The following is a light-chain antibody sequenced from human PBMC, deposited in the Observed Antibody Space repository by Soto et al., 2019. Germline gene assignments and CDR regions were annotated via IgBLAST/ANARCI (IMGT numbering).Light chain of an antibody. CDR1: QSISSW. V-gene: IGKV1-5*03. CDR3: QQYNTYTYT. Sequence: DIQMTQSPSTLSASVGDRVTITCRASQSISSWLAWYQQKPGKAPKLLIYKASTLESGIPSRFSGSGSGTEFTLNISSLQPDDFATYYCQQYNTYTYTFGQGTNLELK. J-gene: IGKJ2*01. CDR2: KAS.